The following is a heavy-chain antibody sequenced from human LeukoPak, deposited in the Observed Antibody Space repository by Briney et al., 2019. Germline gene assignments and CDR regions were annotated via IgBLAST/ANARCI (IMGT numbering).Heavy chain of an antibody. CDR2: IIPILGIA. J-gene: IGHJ4*02. Sequence: ASVKVSCKASGYTFTGYYMHWVRQAPGQGLEWMGRIIPILGIANYAQKFQGRVTITADKSTSTAYMELSSLRSEDTAVYYCARDSVWFGELRGGEFDYWGQGTLVTVSS. D-gene: IGHD3-10*01. CDR3: ARDSVWFGELRGGEFDY. CDR1: GYTFTGYY. V-gene: IGHV1-69*04.